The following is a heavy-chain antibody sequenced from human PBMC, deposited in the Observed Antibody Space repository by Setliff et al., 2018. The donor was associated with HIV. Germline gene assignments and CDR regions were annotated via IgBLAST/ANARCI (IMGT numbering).Heavy chain of an antibody. CDR3: ARGPPAEDYYYYMDV. Sequence: PSETLSLTCAVYGGSFSVYYWSWIRQAPGKGLEWIGEINHSGRTNYNPSLKSQVTISVDTSKNQFSLTLSSLTAADTAVYYCARGPPAEDYYYYMDVWGEGTTVTVSS. CDR1: GGSFSVYY. V-gene: IGHV4-34*01. J-gene: IGHJ6*03. CDR2: INHSGRT.